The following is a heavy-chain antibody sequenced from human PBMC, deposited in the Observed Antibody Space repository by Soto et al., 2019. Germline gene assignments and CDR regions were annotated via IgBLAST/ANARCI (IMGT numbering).Heavy chain of an antibody. V-gene: IGHV3-53*02. CDR1: GFSVSRNY. J-gene: IGHJ4*02. Sequence: QLVETGGGLIQPGTSLTLSCAASGFSVSRNYMTWVRQAPGKGLEWVSFVYSGGATFYADSVKGRFILSRDESQNTMYLQINNRRAEDTAVYYCARVPGRLWGRGTLVTVAS. D-gene: IGHD3-10*01. CDR3: ARVPGRL. CDR2: VYSGGAT.